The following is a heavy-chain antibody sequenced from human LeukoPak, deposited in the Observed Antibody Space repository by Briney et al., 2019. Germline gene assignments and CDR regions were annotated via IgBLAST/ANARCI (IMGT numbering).Heavy chain of an antibody. D-gene: IGHD3-10*01. CDR3: ARDRTYYYGSGNYAQDAFDI. J-gene: IGHJ3*02. CDR1: GGTFSSYA. CDR2: IIPIFGTA. Sequence: GASVKASCKASGGTFSSYAISWVRQAPGQGLEWMGGIIPIFGTANYAQKFQGRVTITADESTSTAYMELSSLRSEDTAVYYCARDRTYYYGSGNYAQDAFDIWGQGTMVTVSS. V-gene: IGHV1-69*13.